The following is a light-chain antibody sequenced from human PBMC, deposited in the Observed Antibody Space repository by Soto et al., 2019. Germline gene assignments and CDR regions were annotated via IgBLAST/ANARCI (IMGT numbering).Light chain of an antibody. J-gene: IGKJ2*01. CDR3: QQYNNWPST. CDR1: QSVSSN. V-gene: IGKV3-15*01. CDR2: GAS. Sequence: EIVMTQSPATLSVSPGDRATLSCRASQSVSSNLAWFQQKPGQAPRLLIYGASTRATGIPARFSGSGSGTEFTFTISSLQSEDFAVYYCQQYNNWPSTFGQGTKLEIK.